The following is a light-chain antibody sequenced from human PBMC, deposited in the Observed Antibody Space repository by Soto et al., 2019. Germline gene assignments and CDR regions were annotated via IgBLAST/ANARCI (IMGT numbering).Light chain of an antibody. CDR1: QSVSKY. Sequence: EIVLTQSPATLSLSPGERATISCRTSQSVSKYFAWYQQKPGRAPRLLIYDASSRATGIPARFIGSGSGTDFTLTISSLEPEDFAIYYCQQRSNWPIPFGQGTRLEIK. CDR2: DAS. CDR3: QQRSNWPIP. V-gene: IGKV3-11*01. J-gene: IGKJ5*01.